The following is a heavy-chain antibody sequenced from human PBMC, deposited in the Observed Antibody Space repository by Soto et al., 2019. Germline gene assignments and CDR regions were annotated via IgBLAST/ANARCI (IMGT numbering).Heavy chain of an antibody. CDR2: LYDVDGS. D-gene: IGHD1-1*01. J-gene: IGHJ3*01. Sequence: DVQWVESGVGLIPPGASLRLSCVAFGFTISGKKYVAWVRQAPGKGLAWVSALYDVDGSFYADPGKGRFTTSSDSSKTTVYLNMIDLRPDDTAVYYCATYHERKHAYDVWVQGKTVTVSS. V-gene: IGHV3-53*01. CDR3: ATYHERKHAYDV. CDR1: GFTISGKKY.